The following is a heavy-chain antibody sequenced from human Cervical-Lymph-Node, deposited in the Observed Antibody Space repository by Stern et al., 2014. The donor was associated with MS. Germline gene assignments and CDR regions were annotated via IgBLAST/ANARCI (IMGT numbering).Heavy chain of an antibody. Sequence: QVQLVQSGAEVKKPGSSVKVSCKASGGTFRSYAISWGRQAPGQGLEWMGGIIPICGTASYAQKFQGRVTITADESTSTAYMELSSLRSEDTAVYYCARGPLLGGGGDPKEDFDYWGQGTLVTVSS. V-gene: IGHV1-69*01. CDR3: ARGPLLGGGGDPKEDFDY. CDR2: IIPICGTA. D-gene: IGHD2-21*02. J-gene: IGHJ4*02. CDR1: GGTFRSYA.